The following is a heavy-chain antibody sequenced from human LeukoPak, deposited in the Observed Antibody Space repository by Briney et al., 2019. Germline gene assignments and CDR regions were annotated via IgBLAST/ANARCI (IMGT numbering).Heavy chain of an antibody. J-gene: IGHJ4*02. Sequence: TSETLSLTCTVSGGSISSYYWSWIRQPAGKGLEWIGRIYTSGSTNYNPSLKNRVTMSVDTSKNQFSLKLSSVTAADTAVYYCAMIAVAGNPDYFDYWGQGTLVTVSS. CDR3: AMIAVAGNPDYFDY. D-gene: IGHD6-19*01. CDR1: GGSISSYY. V-gene: IGHV4-4*07. CDR2: IYTSGST.